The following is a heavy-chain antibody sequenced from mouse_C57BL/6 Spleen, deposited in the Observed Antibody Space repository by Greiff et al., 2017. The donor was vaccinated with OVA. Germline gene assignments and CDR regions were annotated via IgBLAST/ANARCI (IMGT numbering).Heavy chain of an antibody. CDR2: IDPSDSYT. J-gene: IGHJ3*01. CDR3: AREGYDGFAY. CDR1: GYTFTSYW. V-gene: IGHV1-69*01. D-gene: IGHD3-1*01. Sequence: QVQLQQPGAELVMPGASVKLSCKASGYTFTSYWMHWVKQRPGQGLEWIGEIDPSDSYTNYNQKFKGKSTLTVDKSSSTAYMQLSSLTSEDSAVYYCAREGYDGFAYWGQGTLVTVSA.